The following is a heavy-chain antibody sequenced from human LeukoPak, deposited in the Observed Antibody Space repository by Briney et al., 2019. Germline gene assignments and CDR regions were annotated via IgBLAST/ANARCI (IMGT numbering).Heavy chain of an antibody. J-gene: IGHJ4*02. V-gene: IGHV1-18*01. D-gene: IGHD3-22*01. Sequence: ASVKVSCKASGYTFTSYDINWVRQAPGQGLEWMGLISAYNGNTNYAQKLQGRVTMTTDTSTSTAYMELRSLRADDTAVYYCARVGNDYYDSSGNLTLDYWGQGTLVTVSS. CDR1: GYTFTSYD. CDR2: ISAYNGNT. CDR3: ARVGNDYYDSSGNLTLDY.